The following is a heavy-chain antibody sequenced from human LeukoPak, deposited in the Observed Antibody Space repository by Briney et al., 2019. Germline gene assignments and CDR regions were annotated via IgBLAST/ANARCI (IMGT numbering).Heavy chain of an antibody. Sequence: RAGGSLGLSCAASGFTFNNYALSWVRQPPGKGLEWVASISGSGGSTNCTDSVKGRFTISRDNSQNTLYLQMNSLRAEDAAVYYCAKDGSGFYYRYFDYWGQGTLVTVSS. V-gene: IGHV3-23*01. J-gene: IGHJ4*02. CDR3: AKDGSGFYYRYFDY. CDR1: GFTFNNYA. CDR2: ISGSGGST. D-gene: IGHD3-10*01.